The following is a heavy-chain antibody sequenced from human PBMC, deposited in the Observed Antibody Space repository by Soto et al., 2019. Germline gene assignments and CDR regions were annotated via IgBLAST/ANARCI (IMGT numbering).Heavy chain of an antibody. CDR1: GYSFDSYA. V-gene: IGHV1-18*01. J-gene: IGHJ3*01. CDR2: IGSGDT. CDR3: ARENDPYGFDL. Sequence: QVQLVQSGPTQEKPGASVKVSCEAFGYSFDSYAYSWVRQAPGQGLEWMGRIGSGDTNYAQKLQGRVTMTTDTSTNTAYMELRSLRSDDTALYYCARENDPYGFDLWGQGTMVTVSS.